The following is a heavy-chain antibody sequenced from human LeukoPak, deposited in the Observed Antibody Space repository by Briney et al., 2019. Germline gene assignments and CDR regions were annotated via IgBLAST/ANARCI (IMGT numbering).Heavy chain of an antibody. CDR2: IYHSGST. Sequence: PSETLSLTCTVSGGSISSGDYYWSWIRQPPGKGLEWIGYIYHSGSTYYNPSLKSRVTISVDRSKNQFSLKLSSVTAADTAVYYCARGPTALVGATPLAGYFDYWGQGTLVTVSS. J-gene: IGHJ4*02. D-gene: IGHD1-26*01. CDR1: GGSISSGDYY. V-gene: IGHV4-30-2*01. CDR3: ARGPTALVGATPLAGYFDY.